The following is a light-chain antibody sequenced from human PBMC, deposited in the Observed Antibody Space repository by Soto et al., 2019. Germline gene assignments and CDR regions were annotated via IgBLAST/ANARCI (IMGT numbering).Light chain of an antibody. Sequence: DIPMTQSPSTLSASVGDRVTITCRASQSISSWLAWYQQKPGKAPKLLIYKASSLQSGVPSRFSGSGSGTEFTLTISGLQPDDFAAYYCQQCSSYPWTFGQGTKVEIK. J-gene: IGKJ1*01. CDR1: QSISSW. CDR3: QQCSSYPWT. CDR2: KAS. V-gene: IGKV1-5*03.